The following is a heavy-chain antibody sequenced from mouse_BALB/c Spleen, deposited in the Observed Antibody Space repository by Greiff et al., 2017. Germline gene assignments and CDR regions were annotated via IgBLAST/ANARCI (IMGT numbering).Heavy chain of an antibody. D-gene: IGHD1-1*01. CDR3: AGGYYGSSYGNAMDY. CDR2: ILPGSGST. J-gene: IGHJ4*01. V-gene: IGHV1-9*01. CDR1: GYTFSSYW. Sequence: VQLQQSGAELMKPGASVKISCKATGYTFSSYWIEWVKQRPGHGLEWIGEILPGSGSTNYNEKFKGKATFTADTSSNTAYMQLSSLTSEDSAVYYGAGGYYGSSYGNAMDYWGQGTSVTVSS.